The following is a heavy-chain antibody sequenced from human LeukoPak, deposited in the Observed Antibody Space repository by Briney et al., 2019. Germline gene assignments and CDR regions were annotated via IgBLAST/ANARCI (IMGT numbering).Heavy chain of an antibody. J-gene: IGHJ4*02. CDR1: GFTVSSNY. D-gene: IGHD3-22*01. Sequence: GGSLRLSSAASGFTVSSNYMSWVRQAPGKGLEWVSIIYSGGSTYYADSVKGRFTISRDNSKNTLYLQLNSLRAEDTAVYYCARLHSLIRAQPDDCWGQGTLVTVSS. CDR2: IYSGGST. CDR3: ARLHSLIRAQPDDC. V-gene: IGHV3-53*01.